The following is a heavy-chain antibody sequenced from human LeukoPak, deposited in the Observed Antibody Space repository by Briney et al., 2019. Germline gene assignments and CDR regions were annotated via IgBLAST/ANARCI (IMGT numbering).Heavy chain of an antibody. CDR1: GFTFSSYG. J-gene: IGHJ4*02. V-gene: IGHV3-23*01. Sequence: GGSLRLSCAASGFTFSSYGMSWVRQAPGKGLEWVSAISGSGGSTYYADSVKGRFTISRDNSKKRLYLQMNRLRAEDTAVYYCATDLGSSGYYYGFDYWGQGTLVTVSS. D-gene: IGHD3-22*01. CDR2: ISGSGGST. CDR3: ATDLGSSGYYYGFDY.